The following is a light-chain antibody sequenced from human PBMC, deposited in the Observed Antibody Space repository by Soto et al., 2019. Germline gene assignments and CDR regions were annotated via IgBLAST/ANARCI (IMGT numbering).Light chain of an antibody. CDR1: QSPSTN. CDR2: GAS. CDR3: QQYGSSPRT. J-gene: IGKJ1*01. Sequence: IVMTQSPDTLSLSPGESATLSCRASQSPSTNVAWYQQKPGQAPRLLIYGASTRATGIPDRFSGSGSGTDFTLTISRLEPEDFAVYYCQQYGSSPRTFGQGTKVDIK. V-gene: IGKV3-20*01.